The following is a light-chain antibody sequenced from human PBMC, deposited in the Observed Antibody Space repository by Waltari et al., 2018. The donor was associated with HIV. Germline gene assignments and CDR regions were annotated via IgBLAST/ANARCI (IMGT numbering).Light chain of an antibody. CDR3: AAWDDSLDAWV. J-gene: IGLJ3*02. V-gene: IGLV1-44*01. CDR1: SSNIGSKS. CDR2: SDN. Sequence: QSVLTQPPSASGTPGKRVTISCSGSSSNIGSKSVNWFQQVPGTAPKRLMYSDNQRPPRVPDRFSGSKSGTSASLAISGLQSEEEADYYCAAWDDSLDAWVFGGGTRLTVL.